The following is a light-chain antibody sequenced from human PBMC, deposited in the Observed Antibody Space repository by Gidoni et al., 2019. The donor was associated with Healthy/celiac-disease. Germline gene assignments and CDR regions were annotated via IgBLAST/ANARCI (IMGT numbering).Light chain of an antibody. V-gene: IGKV3-15*01. CDR1: QSVSSH. Sequence: EIVMTQSPATLSVSPGERATLSCSASQSVSSHLTCYQQKPGQAPRLLMYGASTRATGTPARFSGSGSGTEFTLTISSLQSEDFAAYYCQHYHNWPPYTFGQGTKLYLK. CDR3: QHYHNWPPYT. CDR2: GAS. J-gene: IGKJ2*01.